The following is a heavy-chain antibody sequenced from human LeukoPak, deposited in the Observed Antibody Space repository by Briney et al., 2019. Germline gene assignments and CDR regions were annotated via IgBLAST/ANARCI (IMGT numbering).Heavy chain of an antibody. V-gene: IGHV3-23*01. D-gene: IGHD2-8*01. CDR2: ISVSGSRA. CDR1: GFTFSSNA. Sequence: GGSLRLSCAASGFTFSSNAMSWVRQAPGKGLEWVSVISVSGSRAYYADFVKGRFTVSRDNSKNTVLLQMNSLRVEDTAVYYRTKDHDRMHARGQGTTVTVSS. CDR3: TKDHDRMHA. J-gene: IGHJ6*02.